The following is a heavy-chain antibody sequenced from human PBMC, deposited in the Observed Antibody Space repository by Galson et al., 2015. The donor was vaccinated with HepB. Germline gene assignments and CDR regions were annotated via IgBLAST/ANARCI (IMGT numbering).Heavy chain of an antibody. CDR2: IIPMLGTT. J-gene: IGHJ6*02. CDR3: ARDPRSVTMVHGLVHYGLDV. Sequence: SVKVSCKASGGTFSSHEISWVRQAPGQGLEWMRSIIPMLGTTNYAQIFQDRVTITADKSTSTAYMELRSLTSEDTAVYYCARDPRSVTMVHGLVHYGLDVWGQGTTVTVSS. D-gene: IGHD2-8*01. V-gene: IGHV1-69*04. CDR1: GGTFSSHE.